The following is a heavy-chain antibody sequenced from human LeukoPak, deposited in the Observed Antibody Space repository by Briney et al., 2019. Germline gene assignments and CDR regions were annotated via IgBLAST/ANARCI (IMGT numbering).Heavy chain of an antibody. CDR1: GFTFSSYG. Sequence: PGGSLRLSCAASGFTFSSYGMHWVRQAPGKGLEWVAFIRYDGSNKYYAVSVKGRFTISRDNSKNTLYLQMNSLRAEDTAVYYCAKEGGTRRTAFDYWGQGTLVTVSS. D-gene: IGHD5-18*01. V-gene: IGHV3-30*02. J-gene: IGHJ4*02. CDR3: AKEGGTRRTAFDY. CDR2: IRYDGSNK.